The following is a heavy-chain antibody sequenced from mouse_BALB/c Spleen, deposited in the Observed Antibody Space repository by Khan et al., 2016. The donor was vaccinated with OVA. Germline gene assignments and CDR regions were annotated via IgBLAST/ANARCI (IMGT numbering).Heavy chain of an antibody. D-gene: IGHD2-1*01. CDR3: ARNGFGNYEIWDY. J-gene: IGHJ2*01. CDR2: IFPGNSDT. V-gene: IGHV1-5*01. Sequence: EVQLQQPGTVLARPGASVKMSCKASGYTFTNYWMHWVKQRPGQGLEWIGTIFPGNSDTNHNQKFTGKAKLTAVTSTSTAYMELSSLTNEDSAVYYCARNGFGNYEIWDYWGQGTTLTVSS. CDR1: GYTFTNYW.